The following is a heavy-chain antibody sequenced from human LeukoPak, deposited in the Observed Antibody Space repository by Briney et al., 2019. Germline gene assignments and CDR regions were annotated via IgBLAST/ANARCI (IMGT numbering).Heavy chain of an antibody. Sequence: PSETLSLTCTVSGGSISSSSYYWGWIRQPPGKGLEWIGSIYYSGSTYYNPSLKSRVTISVDKSKNQFSLKLSSVTAADTAVYYCASPDYGDYGSFDYWGQGTLVTVSS. J-gene: IGHJ4*02. CDR3: ASPDYGDYGSFDY. D-gene: IGHD4-17*01. V-gene: IGHV4-39*07. CDR1: GGSISSSSYY. CDR2: IYYSGST.